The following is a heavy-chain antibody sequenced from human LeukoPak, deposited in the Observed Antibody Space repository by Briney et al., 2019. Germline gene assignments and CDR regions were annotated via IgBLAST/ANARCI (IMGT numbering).Heavy chain of an antibody. CDR3: ARVLFYDSSGYQDY. Sequence: GASVKVSCKASGYTFTSYGISWVRQAPGRGLEWMGWISAYNGNTNYAQKLQGRVTMTTDTSTSTAYMELRSLRSDDTAVYYCARVLFYDSSGYQDYWGQGTLVTVSS. CDR2: ISAYNGNT. V-gene: IGHV1-18*01. J-gene: IGHJ4*02. D-gene: IGHD3-22*01. CDR1: GYTFTSYG.